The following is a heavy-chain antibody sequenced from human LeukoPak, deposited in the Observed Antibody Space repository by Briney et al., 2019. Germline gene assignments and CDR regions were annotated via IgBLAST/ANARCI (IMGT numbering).Heavy chain of an antibody. CDR2: VIHSGST. V-gene: IGHV4-34*12. J-gene: IGHJ6*03. CDR1: GGSFSGYY. CDR3: ARAVSPYYYYYMDV. D-gene: IGHD3-22*01. Sequence: SETLSLTCAVYGGSFSGYYWSWIRQPPGKGLEWIGEVIHSGSTNYIPSLKGRVTISVDTSKNQFSPRLSSVTAADTAVYYCARAVSPYYYYYMDVWGKGTTVTVSS.